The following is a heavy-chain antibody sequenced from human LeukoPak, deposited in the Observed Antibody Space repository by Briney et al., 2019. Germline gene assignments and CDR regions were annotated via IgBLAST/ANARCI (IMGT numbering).Heavy chain of an antibody. D-gene: IGHD6-13*01. CDR2: ISGSGGST. Sequence: PGGSLRLSCAASGFTFSSYAMRWVRQAPGKGLEWVSAISGSGGSTYYADSVKGRFTISRDNSKNTLYLQMNGLRAEDTAVYYCAKDVGFGGFRTISSWYDYWGQGTLVTVSS. J-gene: IGHJ4*02. CDR1: GFTFSSYA. CDR3: AKDVGFGGFRTISSWYDY. V-gene: IGHV3-23*01.